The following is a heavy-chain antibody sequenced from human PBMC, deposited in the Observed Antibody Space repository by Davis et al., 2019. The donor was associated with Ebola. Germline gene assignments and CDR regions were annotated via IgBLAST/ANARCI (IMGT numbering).Heavy chain of an antibody. J-gene: IGHJ4*02. Sequence: GESLKISCKGSGYDFSSYWIGWVRQMPGKGLEWMAIMYPGGSQITYSPSFQGQVTISADKSISTAYLQWTSLKASDTAMYYCATVERGALLGYWGQGTLVTVSS. V-gene: IGHV5-51*01. CDR2: MYPGGSQI. D-gene: IGHD1-1*01. CDR3: ATVERGALLGY. CDR1: GYDFSSYW.